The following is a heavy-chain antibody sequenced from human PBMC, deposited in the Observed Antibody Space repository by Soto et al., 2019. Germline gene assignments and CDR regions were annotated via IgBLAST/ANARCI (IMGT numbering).Heavy chain of an antibody. CDR2: IVVGSGNT. V-gene: IGHV1-58*01. Sequence: SVKVSCKASGFTFTSSAVQWVRQARGQRLEWIGWIVVGSGNTNYAQKFQERVTITRDMSTSTAYMELSSLRSEDTAVYYCAADEDYGAGSYYCYYGMDGWGQGTTVTVAS. CDR3: AADEDYGAGSYYCYYGMDG. J-gene: IGHJ6*02. CDR1: GFTFTSSA. D-gene: IGHD3-10*01.